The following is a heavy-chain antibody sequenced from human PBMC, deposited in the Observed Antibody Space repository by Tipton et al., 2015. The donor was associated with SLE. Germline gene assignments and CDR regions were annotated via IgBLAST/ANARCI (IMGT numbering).Heavy chain of an antibody. CDR2: IWYDGSNK. J-gene: IGHJ2*01. CDR3: AKTTMILVVPPRDWYFDL. CDR1: GFTFSSYG. V-gene: IGHV3-33*06. Sequence: SLRLSCAASGFTFSSYGMHWVRQAPGKGLEWVAVIWYDGSNKYYADSVKGRFTISRDNSKNTLYLQMNSLRAEDTAVYYCAKTTMILVVPPRDWYFDLWGRGTLVTVS. D-gene: IGHD3-22*01.